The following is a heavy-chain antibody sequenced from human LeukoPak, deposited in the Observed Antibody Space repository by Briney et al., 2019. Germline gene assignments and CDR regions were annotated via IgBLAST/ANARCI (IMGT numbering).Heavy chain of an antibody. J-gene: IGHJ3*02. CDR1: GFTFSSYW. V-gene: IGHV3-74*01. CDR3: ARARDGGGALDI. D-gene: IGHD2-21*02. CDR2: IYSDGSIT. Sequence: GGSLRLSCAASGFTFSSYWMQWVRQAPGKGLVWVSRIYSDGSITSYADSVKGRFTISRDNAKNTLYVQMNSLRVEDTAVYYCARARDGGGALDIWGQGTMVTVSS.